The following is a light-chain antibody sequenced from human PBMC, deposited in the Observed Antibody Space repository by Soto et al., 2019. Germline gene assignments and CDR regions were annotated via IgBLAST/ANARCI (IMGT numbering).Light chain of an antibody. CDR2: GAS. J-gene: IGKJ1*01. CDR3: PESYSFLWGT. Sequence: DIQMTQSPSSLSASVGDRVTITCRTSQSINTYLNWYQQKRGKAPKLLIYGASSLQSGVPLRFSGSGSGTDFTLTITTLQPEDFATYYCPESYSFLWGTCGQGTKVEIK. V-gene: IGKV1-39*01. CDR1: QSINTY.